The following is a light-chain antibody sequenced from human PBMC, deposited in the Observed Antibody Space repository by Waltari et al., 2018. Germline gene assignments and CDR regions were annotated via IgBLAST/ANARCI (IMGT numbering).Light chain of an antibody. CDR3: QHYESLPVT. J-gene: IGKJ1*01. Sequence: EIVLTQSPGTLSLSPGERATLSCRASQSISKYLARYQQKPGQAPRLLIYHASSRAAGIPDRLSGSGSGTDFSLSISRLEPEDFAVYYCQHYESLPVTFGQGTKVEIK. V-gene: IGKV3-20*01. CDR2: HAS. CDR1: QSISKY.